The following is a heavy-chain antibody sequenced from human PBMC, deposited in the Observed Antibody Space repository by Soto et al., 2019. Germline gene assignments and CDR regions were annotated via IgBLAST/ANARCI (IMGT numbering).Heavy chain of an antibody. CDR3: AKPPHFDFWSRYNHYFDY. D-gene: IGHD3-3*01. V-gene: IGHV3-23*01. Sequence: EVQLLESGGDLVQTGGSLRLSCAAAGFTFDTYGMSWVRQAPGKGLEWVAGISGSGGSTHYANSVKGRFTISRDNSKYTLYLQTSSLRAEDTAVYFCAKPPHFDFWSRYNHYFDYCGQGTLVTVSS. J-gene: IGHJ4*02. CDR1: GFTFDTYG. CDR2: ISGSGGST.